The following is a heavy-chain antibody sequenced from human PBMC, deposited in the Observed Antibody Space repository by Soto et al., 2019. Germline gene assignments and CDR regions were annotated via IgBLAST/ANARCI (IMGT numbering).Heavy chain of an antibody. V-gene: IGHV3-74*01. Sequence: PGGSLRLSCAASGFTFSSYWMHWVRQAPGKGPVWVSRINSDGSSTTHADSVKGRFTISRDNAKNTVYLQMNSLTAEDTAVYYCTRGGGLEYSGSFWGQGTLVTVSS. CDR1: GFTFSSYW. D-gene: IGHD1-26*01. CDR2: INSDGSST. J-gene: IGHJ4*02. CDR3: TRGGGLEYSGSF.